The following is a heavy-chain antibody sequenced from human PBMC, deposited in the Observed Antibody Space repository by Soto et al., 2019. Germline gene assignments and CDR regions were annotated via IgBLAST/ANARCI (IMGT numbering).Heavy chain of an antibody. Sequence: ETQLVESGGGLVQPGESLRLSCAASGFTFSSIWMSWVRQAPGEGPEWVASIKGDESEKYYADSVKGRFAISRDNAKNSLYLQMNSLRADDTAVYYCARGPFWGQGALVTVSS. CDR1: GFTFSSIW. V-gene: IGHV3-7*05. CDR2: IKGDESEK. J-gene: IGHJ4*02. CDR3: ARGPF.